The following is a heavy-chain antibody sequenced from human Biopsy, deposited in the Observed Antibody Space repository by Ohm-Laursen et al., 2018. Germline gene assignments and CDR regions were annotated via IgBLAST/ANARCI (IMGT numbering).Heavy chain of an antibody. D-gene: IGHD3-9*01. CDR1: GGTFSNYG. V-gene: IGHV1-69*06. J-gene: IGHJ1*01. Sequence: SSVKVSRKVPGGTFSNYGVNWVRQAPGQGLEWLGGNIPTLGTGNYAQKFQDRVTVAADTSTSTATMELRSLRSDDTAMYYCATKLTGYFHHWGQGTLVIVSS. CDR3: ATKLTGYFHH. CDR2: NIPTLGTG.